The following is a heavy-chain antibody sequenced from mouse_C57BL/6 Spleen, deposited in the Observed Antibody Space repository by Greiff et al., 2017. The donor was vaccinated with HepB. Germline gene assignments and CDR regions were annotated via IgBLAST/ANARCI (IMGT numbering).Heavy chain of an antibody. D-gene: IGHD2-4*01. CDR3: ARSGLRGVLYYPMGY. V-gene: IGHV1-54*01. J-gene: IGHJ4*01. CDR2: INPGSGGT. CDR1: GYAFTNYL. Sequence: QVQLQQSGAELVRPGTSVKVSCKASGYAFTNYLIEWVKQRPGQGLEWIGVINPGSGGTNYNEKFKGKATLTADKSSSTAYMQLSSLTSEDSAVYFCARSGLRGVLYYPMGYWGQGTSATVSS.